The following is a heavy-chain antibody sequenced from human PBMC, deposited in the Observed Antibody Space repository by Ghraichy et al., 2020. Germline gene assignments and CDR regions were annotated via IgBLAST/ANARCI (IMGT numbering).Heavy chain of an antibody. V-gene: IGHV1-69*06. CDR1: VDTFIDYS. D-gene: IGHD6-13*01. Sequence: SVKVSCKASVDTFIDYSINWVRQAPGQGLEWMGGIIPLFGRTDYPRKFQGRVTFTADKSTTTAYMELSSLISEDTAMYYCARGRVGSSWNAPVPQYYGMDVWGQGTTVTVSS. CDR3: ARGRVGSSWNAPVPQYYGMDV. J-gene: IGHJ6*02. CDR2: IIPLFGRT.